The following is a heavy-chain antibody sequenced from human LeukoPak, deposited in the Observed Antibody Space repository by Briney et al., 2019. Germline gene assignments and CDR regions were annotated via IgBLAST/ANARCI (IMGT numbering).Heavy chain of an antibody. Sequence: SETLSLTCTVSGGSISSYYWSWIRQPAGKGLEWIGRIYTSGSTNYNPSLKSRVTMSVDTSKSQFPLKLSSVTAADTAVYYCARDPGGYDSSGYYYEENYFDYWGQGTLVTVSS. D-gene: IGHD3-22*01. CDR2: IYTSGST. CDR1: GGSISSYY. J-gene: IGHJ4*02. CDR3: ARDPGGYDSSGYYYEENYFDY. V-gene: IGHV4-4*07.